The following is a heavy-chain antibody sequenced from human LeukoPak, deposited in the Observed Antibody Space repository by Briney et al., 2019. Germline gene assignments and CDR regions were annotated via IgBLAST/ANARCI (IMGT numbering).Heavy chain of an antibody. Sequence: GGSLRLSCIGSGLNFGDYAMSWVRQAPGKGLEWVGFIRSNTYGGTAEYAASVTGRFTISREDSKSIAYLQMNSLRAEDTAVYYCAKGYESSRYSIDNWGQGTLVTVSS. J-gene: IGHJ4*02. CDR1: GLNFGDYA. CDR3: AKGYESSRYSIDN. V-gene: IGHV3-49*04. D-gene: IGHD3-22*01. CDR2: IRSNTYGGTA.